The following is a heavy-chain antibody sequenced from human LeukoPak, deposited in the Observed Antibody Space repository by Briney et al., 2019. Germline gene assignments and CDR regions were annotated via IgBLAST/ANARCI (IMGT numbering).Heavy chain of an antibody. V-gene: IGHV4-59*02. CDR1: GGSVNSYY. CDR2: IHDSGNT. Sequence: SETLSLTCTVSGGSVNSYYWSWIRQPPGKGLEWMGGIHDSGNTNHNPSLKSRVTISVDTSKHQFRLNLRSVTAADTAVYFCARDRDSGWYWFDPWGQGTLVTVSS. CDR3: ARDRDSGWYWFDP. J-gene: IGHJ5*02. D-gene: IGHD6-19*01.